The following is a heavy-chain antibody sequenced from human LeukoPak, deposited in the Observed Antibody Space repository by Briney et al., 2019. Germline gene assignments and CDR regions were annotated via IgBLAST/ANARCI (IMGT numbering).Heavy chain of an antibody. J-gene: IGHJ4*02. CDR3: ARDPGAYGDGCDY. D-gene: IGHD4-17*01. CDR1: GYTLTSYG. CDR2: ISAYNGNT. V-gene: IGHV1-18*01. Sequence: ASVKVSCKTSGYTLTSYGISWVRQAPGQGLEWMGWISAYNGNTNYAQKFQARVSMTTDTSTSTAYMELRSLRSDDTAVYYCARDPGAYGDGCDYWGQGTLVTVSS.